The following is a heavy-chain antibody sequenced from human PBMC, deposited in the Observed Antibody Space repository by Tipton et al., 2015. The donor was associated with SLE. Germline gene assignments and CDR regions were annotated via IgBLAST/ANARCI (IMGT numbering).Heavy chain of an antibody. J-gene: IGHJ4*02. CDR3: ARGPSIISRLDY. CDR2: INHSGST. CDR1: GGSINSHY. Sequence: TLSLTCTVSGGSINSHYWNWIRQPPGKGLEWIGEINHSGSTNYNPSLKSRVTISVDTSKNQFSLKLSSVTAADTAVYYCARGPSIISRLDYWGQGTLVTVSS. V-gene: IGHV4-34*01.